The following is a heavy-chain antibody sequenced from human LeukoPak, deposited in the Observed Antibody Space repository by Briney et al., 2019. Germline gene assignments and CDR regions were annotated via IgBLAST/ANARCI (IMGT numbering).Heavy chain of an antibody. CDR3: ARALIVVVPAAMSPYYYGMDV. V-gene: IGHV1-69*06. D-gene: IGHD2-2*01. J-gene: IGHJ6*04. CDR1: GGTFSSYA. CDR2: IIPIFGTA. Sequence: GASVKVSCKASGGTFSSYAISWVRQAPGQGLEWMGGIIPIFGTANYAQKFKGRVTITADKSTSTAYMELSSLRSEDTAVYYCARALIVVVPAAMSPYYYGMDVWGKGTTVTVSS.